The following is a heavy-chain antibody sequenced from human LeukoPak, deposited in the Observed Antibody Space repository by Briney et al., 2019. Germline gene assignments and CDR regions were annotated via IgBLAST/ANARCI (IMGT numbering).Heavy chain of an antibody. Sequence: QPGGSLRLSCAASGFTFSNYGMQWVRQAPGKGLEWVAVISYDGGTKYYADSVKGRFTISRDNSKSTLYLQMNSLRAEDTAVYYCAKESGIRSYGAYFPHWAQGTLVTVSS. D-gene: IGHD4-17*01. J-gene: IGHJ1*01. V-gene: IGHV3-30*18. CDR2: ISYDGGTK. CDR1: GFTFSNYG. CDR3: AKESGIRSYGAYFPH.